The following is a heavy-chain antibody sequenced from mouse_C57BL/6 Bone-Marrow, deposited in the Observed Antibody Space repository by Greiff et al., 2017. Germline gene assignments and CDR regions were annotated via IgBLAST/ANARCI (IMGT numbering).Heavy chain of an antibody. D-gene: IGHD3-2*02. J-gene: IGHJ4*01. CDR2: IDPSDSYT. CDR3: AALDSSGYNYAMDY. V-gene: IGHV1-69*01. CDR1: GYTFTSYW. Sequence: QVQLQQPGAELVMPGASVKLSCKASGYTFTSYWLHWVKQRPGQGLEWIGEIDPSDSYTNYHQKFTGKSPLTVDQYSSTAYMQLSSLTSEDSAVYYCAALDSSGYNYAMDYWGQGTSVTVSS.